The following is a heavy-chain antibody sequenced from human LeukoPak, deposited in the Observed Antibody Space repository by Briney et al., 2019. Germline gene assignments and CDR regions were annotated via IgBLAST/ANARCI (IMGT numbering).Heavy chain of an antibody. CDR1: GFTFSSYW. Sequence: GGSLRLSCAASGFTFSSYWMHWVRQVPGKGLEWVSGISWNSGSIGYADSVKGRFTISRDNAKNSLYLQMNSLRAEDTALYYCAKGGSEYQLLSAFDYWGQGTLVTVSS. J-gene: IGHJ4*02. V-gene: IGHV3-9*01. CDR2: ISWNSGSI. CDR3: AKGGSEYQLLSAFDY. D-gene: IGHD2-2*01.